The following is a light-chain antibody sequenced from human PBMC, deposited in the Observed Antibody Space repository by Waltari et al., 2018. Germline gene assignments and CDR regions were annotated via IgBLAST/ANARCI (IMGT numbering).Light chain of an antibody. Sequence: EIVLTQSPGTLSLSPGERATLSCRASQSISRTLVWYQKKPGQAPRLLIYAASTRATDIPDRFRGSGSGTDFSLTISRLEPEDFAVYYCQHYLRLPVTFGQGTKVEIK. CDR1: QSISRT. V-gene: IGKV3-20*01. CDR3: QHYLRLPVT. J-gene: IGKJ1*01. CDR2: AAS.